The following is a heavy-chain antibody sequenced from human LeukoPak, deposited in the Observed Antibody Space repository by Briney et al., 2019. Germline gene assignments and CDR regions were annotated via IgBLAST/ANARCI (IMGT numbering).Heavy chain of an antibody. D-gene: IGHD3-22*01. CDR3: ASLQNYYDSSGYYY. V-gene: IGHV3-48*03. CDR2: ISSSGSTI. J-gene: IGHJ4*02. CDR1: GFTFSSYE. Sequence: GGSLRLSCAASGFTFSSYEMNWVRQAPGKGLEWVSYISSSGSTIYYADSVKGRFTISRDNAKNSLYLHMNSLRAEDTAVYYCASLQNYYDSSGYYYWGQGTLVTVSS.